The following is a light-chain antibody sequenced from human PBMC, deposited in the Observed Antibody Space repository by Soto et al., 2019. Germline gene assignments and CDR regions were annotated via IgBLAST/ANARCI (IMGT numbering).Light chain of an antibody. CDR2: EVS. CDR3: SSYAGSNHYV. Sequence: QSVLTQPPSASGSPGQSVTISCTGSSSDVGGYNFVSWYQQHPGKAPKLMIYEVSKRPSGVPDRFSGSKSDYTASLTVSGLQADDEADYYCSSYAGSNHYVFGTGTKVTV. CDR1: SSDVGGYNF. J-gene: IGLJ1*01. V-gene: IGLV2-8*01.